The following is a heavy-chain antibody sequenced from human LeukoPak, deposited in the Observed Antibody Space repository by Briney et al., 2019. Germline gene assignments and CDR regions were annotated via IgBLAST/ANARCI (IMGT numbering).Heavy chain of an antibody. Sequence: ASVKVSCKVSGDTVTGFSIHWVRQAPGHGLEWMGGFDPEDGARIFAQKFQGRVTMTEDTSTDTAYMDLSSLRSEDTAVYYCATGYTYDYSLYWGQGTLSPSPQ. V-gene: IGHV1-24*01. J-gene: IGHJ4*02. CDR2: FDPEDGAR. CDR1: GDTVTGFS. CDR3: ATGYTYDYSLY. D-gene: IGHD5-18*01.